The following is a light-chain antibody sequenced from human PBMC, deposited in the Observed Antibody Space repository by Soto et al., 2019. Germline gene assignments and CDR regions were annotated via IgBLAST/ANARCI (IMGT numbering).Light chain of an antibody. Sequence: QSVLTQTASVSGSPGQSIIISCTGTSSDVGGYNYVSWYQQHPGKAPKLMIYDVSNRPSGVSNRFSGSKSGNTASLTISGLQAEDEADYYCSSYTSSSTSYVFGTGTKVTVL. J-gene: IGLJ1*01. V-gene: IGLV2-14*01. CDR3: SSYTSSSTSYV. CDR1: SSDVGGYNY. CDR2: DVS.